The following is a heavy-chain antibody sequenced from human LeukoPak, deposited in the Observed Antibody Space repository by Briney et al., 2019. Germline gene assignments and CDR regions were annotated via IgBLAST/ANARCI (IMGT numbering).Heavy chain of an antibody. V-gene: IGHV3-7*05. CDR1: GFTFSGYW. CDR3: ATGWSYWGN. CDR2: IKQDGSEK. D-gene: IGHD1-26*01. J-gene: IGHJ4*02. Sequence: PGGSLRLSCAASGFTFSGYWMTWVRQAPGKGLEWVANIKQDGSEKYYVDSVKGRFTISRDNARNSLYLQMNSLRAEDTAVYYCATGWSYWGNWGQGTLVTVSS.